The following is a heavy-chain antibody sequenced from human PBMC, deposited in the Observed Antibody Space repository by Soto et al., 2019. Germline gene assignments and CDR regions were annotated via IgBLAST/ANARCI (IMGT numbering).Heavy chain of an antibody. Sequence: ASVKVSCKASGYTFTSYAMHWVRQAPGQRLEWMGWINAGNGNTKYSQKFQGRVTMTEDTSTDTAYMELSSLRSEDTAVYYCAAPVDYGDYEFDYWGQGTLVTVSS. CDR2: INAGNGNT. CDR3: AAPVDYGDYEFDY. J-gene: IGHJ4*02. V-gene: IGHV1-3*01. D-gene: IGHD4-17*01. CDR1: GYTFTSYA.